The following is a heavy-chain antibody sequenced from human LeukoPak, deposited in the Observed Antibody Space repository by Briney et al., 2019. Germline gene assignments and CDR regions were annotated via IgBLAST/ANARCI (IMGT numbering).Heavy chain of an antibody. J-gene: IGHJ3*02. Sequence: GGSLRLSCAASGFTFSAYAMSWVRQAPGRGLEWVSTVSGSGGSTYYADSVKGRFTISRDNSKNTLYLQMNSLRAEDAAVYYCAKSYCGGDCYYDAFDIWGQGTMATVSS. CDR2: VSGSGGST. V-gene: IGHV3-23*01. CDR1: GFTFSAYA. D-gene: IGHD2-21*02. CDR3: AKSYCGGDCYYDAFDI.